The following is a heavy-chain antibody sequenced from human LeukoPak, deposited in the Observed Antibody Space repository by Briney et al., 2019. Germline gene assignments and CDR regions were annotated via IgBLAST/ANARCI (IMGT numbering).Heavy chain of an antibody. V-gene: IGHV4-34*01. D-gene: IGHD6-19*01. CDR1: GGSFSGYY. CDR2: INHSGST. Sequence: SETLSLTCAVYGGSFSGYYWSWIRQPPGKGLEWIGEINHSGSTNYNPSLKSRVTISVDTSKNQFSLKLSSVTAADTAVYYCARVQFSSGSLDYWGQGTLVTVSS. J-gene: IGHJ4*02. CDR3: ARVQFSSGSLDY.